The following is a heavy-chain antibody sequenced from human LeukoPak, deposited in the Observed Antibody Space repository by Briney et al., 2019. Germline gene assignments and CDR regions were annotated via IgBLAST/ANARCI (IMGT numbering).Heavy chain of an antibody. Sequence: GGSLRLSCAASGLTFSSYAMSWVRQAPGKGLEWVSAISGSGGSTYYADSVKGRFTISRDNSNNTLYLQMNSLTAEDTAVYYCAKRAEFGGFDPWGQGTLVTVSS. V-gene: IGHV3-23*01. J-gene: IGHJ5*02. CDR2: ISGSGGST. CDR3: AKRAEFGGFDP. D-gene: IGHD3-10*01. CDR1: GLTFSSYA.